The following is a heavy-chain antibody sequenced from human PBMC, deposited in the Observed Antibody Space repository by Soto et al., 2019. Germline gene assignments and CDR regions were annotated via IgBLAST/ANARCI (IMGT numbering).Heavy chain of an antibody. CDR2: IKQDGSEK. Sequence: GGFLRLSCADSGFTFSSYWLGWVRQAPGTGLEWVANIKQDGSEKYCVDCVQGRFTISRDNAKNSLYLQMNSLRAEDTAVYYCARVGSTIFGVVTSWYYGMDVWGQGTTVTVSS. CDR3: ARVGSTIFGVVTSWYYGMDV. D-gene: IGHD3-3*01. J-gene: IGHJ6*02. CDR1: GFTFSSYW. V-gene: IGHV3-7*01.